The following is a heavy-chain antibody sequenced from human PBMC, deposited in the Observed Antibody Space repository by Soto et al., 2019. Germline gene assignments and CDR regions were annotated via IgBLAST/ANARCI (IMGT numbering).Heavy chain of an antibody. V-gene: IGHV4-34*01. J-gene: IGHJ4*02. CDR1: GGSFSGYY. Sequence: SETLSLTCAVYGGSFSGYYWSWIRQPPGKGLEWIGEINHSGSTNYNPSLKSRVTISVDTSKNQFSLKLSSVTAADTAVYYCARTKSSTSCYLRYWGQGTLVTVSS. CDR2: INHSGST. D-gene: IGHD2-2*01. CDR3: ARTKSSTSCYLRY.